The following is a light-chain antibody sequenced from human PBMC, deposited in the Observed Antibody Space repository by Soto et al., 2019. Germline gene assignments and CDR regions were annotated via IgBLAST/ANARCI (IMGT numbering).Light chain of an antibody. V-gene: IGKV1-27*01. J-gene: IGKJ4*01. CDR3: QKYRSAPSLT. CDR1: QGISNF. Sequence: DIEMTQSPSSLSASVGDRVTITCRASQGISNFLAWYQHKPGKVPKLLIYAASTLQSGVPSRFSGSGPGTDFTLTISSLQPEDVATYYCQKYRSAPSLTFGGGTKVEIK. CDR2: AAS.